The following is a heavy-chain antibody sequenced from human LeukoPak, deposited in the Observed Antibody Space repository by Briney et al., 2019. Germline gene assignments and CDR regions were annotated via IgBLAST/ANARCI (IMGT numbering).Heavy chain of an antibody. Sequence: ASVKVSCKASGYTFTSYGISWVRQAPGQGLEWMGWISAYNGNTNYAQKLQGRVTMTTDTSTSTAYMELRSLRSDDTAVYYCARAVYCSSTSCYRRGYWFDLWGQGTLVTVSS. CDR3: ARAVYCSSTSCYRRGYWFDL. V-gene: IGHV1-18*01. CDR2: ISAYNGNT. J-gene: IGHJ5*02. CDR1: GYTFTSYG. D-gene: IGHD2-2*01.